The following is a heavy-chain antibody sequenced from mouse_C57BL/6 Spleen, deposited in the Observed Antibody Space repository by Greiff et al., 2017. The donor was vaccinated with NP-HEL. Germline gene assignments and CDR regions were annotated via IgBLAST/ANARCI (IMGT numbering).Heavy chain of an antibody. CDR1: GYAFSSYW. Sequence: VQLQQSGAELVKPGASVKISCKASGYAFSSYWMNWVKQRPGKGLEWIGQIYPGDGDTNYNGKFKGKATLTADKSSSTAYMQLSSLTSEDSAVYFCARSDYGNYYYYAMDYWGQGTSVTVSS. CDR2: IYPGDGDT. D-gene: IGHD2-1*01. CDR3: ARSDYGNYYYYAMDY. V-gene: IGHV1-80*01. J-gene: IGHJ4*01.